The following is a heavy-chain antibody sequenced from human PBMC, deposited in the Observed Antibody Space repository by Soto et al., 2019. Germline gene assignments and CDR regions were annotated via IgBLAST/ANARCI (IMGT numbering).Heavy chain of an antibody. Sequence: ASVKVSCKASGYTFTSYAMHWVRQAPGQRLEWMGWINAGNGNTKYSQKFQGRVTITRDTSASTAYMELSSLRSEDTAVYYCARDRGTGTTRGALDPWGQGTLVTVS. CDR2: INAGNGNT. CDR3: ARDRGTGTTRGALDP. D-gene: IGHD1-7*01. CDR1: GYTFTSYA. J-gene: IGHJ5*02. V-gene: IGHV1-3*01.